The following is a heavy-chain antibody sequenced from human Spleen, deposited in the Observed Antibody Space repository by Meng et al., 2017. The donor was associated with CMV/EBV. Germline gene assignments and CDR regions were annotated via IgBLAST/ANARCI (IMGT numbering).Heavy chain of an antibody. Sequence: GESLKISCAASGFTFSSYAMSWVRQAPGKGLEWVSAISGSGGSTYYADSVKGRFTISRDKSKNTLYLQRNSLRAEDTAVYYCARGIGSYWVFDYWGQGTLVTVSS. CDR3: ARGIGSYWVFDY. V-gene: IGHV3-23*01. J-gene: IGHJ4*02. D-gene: IGHD1-26*01. CDR1: GFTFSSYA. CDR2: ISGSGGST.